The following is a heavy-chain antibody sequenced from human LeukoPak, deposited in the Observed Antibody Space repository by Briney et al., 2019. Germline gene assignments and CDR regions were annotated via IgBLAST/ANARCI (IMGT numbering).Heavy chain of an antibody. J-gene: IGHJ6*02. CDR2: ISYDGSNK. D-gene: IGHD2-2*03. V-gene: IGHV3-30*04. CDR1: GFTFSRYA. Sequence: PGGSLRLSCATSGFTFSRYAMHWVRQAPGKGLEWVAVISYDGSNKYYADSVKGRFTISRDNSKNTLYLQMNSLGAEDTAVYYCAKDLKVLDSYYYGMDVWGQGTTVTVSS. CDR3: AKDLKVLDSYYYGMDV.